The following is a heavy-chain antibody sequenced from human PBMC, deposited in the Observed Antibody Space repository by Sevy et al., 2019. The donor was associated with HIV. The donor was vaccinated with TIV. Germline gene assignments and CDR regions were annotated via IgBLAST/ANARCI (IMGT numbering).Heavy chain of an antibody. Sequence: GGSLRLSCAASGFTFSSYAMHWVRQAPGKGLEWVAVISYDGSNKYYADSVKGRFTISRDNSKNTLYLQMNSLRAEDTAVYYCARHPAPPIIAVAEDDTFGYWGQGTLVTVSS. CDR1: GFTFSSYA. CDR3: ARHPAPPIIAVAEDDTFGY. CDR2: ISYDGSNK. V-gene: IGHV3-30*04. D-gene: IGHD6-19*01. J-gene: IGHJ4*02.